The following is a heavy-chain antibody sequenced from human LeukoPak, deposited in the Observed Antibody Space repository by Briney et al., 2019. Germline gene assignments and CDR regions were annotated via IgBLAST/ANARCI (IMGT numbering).Heavy chain of an antibody. D-gene: IGHD3-9*01. CDR3: ARDLYDILTGYPSDALDI. J-gene: IGHJ3*02. CDR2: INPSGGST. Sequence: ASVKVSCKASGYTFTSYYMHWVRQAPGQGLEWMGIINPSGGSTSYAQKFQGRVTMTRDMSTSTVYMELSSLRSEDTAVYYCARDLYDILTGYPSDALDIWGQGTMVTVSS. CDR1: GYTFTSYY. V-gene: IGHV1-46*01.